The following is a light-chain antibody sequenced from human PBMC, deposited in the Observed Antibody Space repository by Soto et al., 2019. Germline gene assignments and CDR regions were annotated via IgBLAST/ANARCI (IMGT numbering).Light chain of an antibody. CDR2: GAS. CDR3: QQYSSWLWT. CDR1: QSVGTK. Sequence: ILMTQSPATLSVSTGERANLSCRASQSVGTKLAWYQQTPGQAPRLLIYGASNRATGVPARISGSVSGTEFTLTIASLQSEDFEVYYCQQYSSWLWTFGQGTKVDIK. V-gene: IGKV3-15*01. J-gene: IGKJ1*01.